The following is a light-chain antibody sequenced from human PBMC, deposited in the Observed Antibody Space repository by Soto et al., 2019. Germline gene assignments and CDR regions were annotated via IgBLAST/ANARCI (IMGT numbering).Light chain of an antibody. Sequence: QSVLTQPASVSGSPGQSIAISCIGSSSDVGGYNYVSWHQQHPGKAPKVVIYDVSNRPSGVSERFSGSKSGNTASLTISGLQAEDEADYYCSSYTSSSTYVFGTGTKVTVL. CDR1: SSDVGGYNY. CDR3: SSYTSSSTYV. CDR2: DVS. J-gene: IGLJ1*01. V-gene: IGLV2-14*01.